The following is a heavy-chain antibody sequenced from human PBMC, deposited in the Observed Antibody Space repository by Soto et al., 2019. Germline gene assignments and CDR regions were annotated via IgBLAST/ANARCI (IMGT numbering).Heavy chain of an antibody. D-gene: IGHD1-7*01. CDR3: ARERHLNSPSDAFDL. Sequence: QVHLVQSGAEVKKPGASVKVSCMASGYNFIAQNIHWVRQAPGLGLEWMGKMNPNSGGSDYAREFQGRVTVTRDTSISTVYMKLTSLKTDDTAVYYCARERHLNSPSDAFDLWGQGTMVIVSS. J-gene: IGHJ3*01. CDR1: GYNFIAQN. CDR2: MNPNSGGS. V-gene: IGHV1-2*02.